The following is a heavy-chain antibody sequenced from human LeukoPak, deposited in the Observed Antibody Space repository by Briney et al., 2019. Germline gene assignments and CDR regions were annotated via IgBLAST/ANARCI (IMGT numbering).Heavy chain of an antibody. V-gene: IGHV1-2*02. Sequence: GASVKVSCKASGYTSTGYYMHWVRQAPGQGLEWMGWINPNSGGTNYAQKFQGRVTMTRDTSISTAYMELSRLRSDDTAVYYCARVRCSGGSCYHRIFDYWGQGTLVTVSS. D-gene: IGHD2-15*01. CDR1: GYTSTGYY. CDR3: ARVRCSGGSCYHRIFDY. J-gene: IGHJ4*02. CDR2: INPNSGGT.